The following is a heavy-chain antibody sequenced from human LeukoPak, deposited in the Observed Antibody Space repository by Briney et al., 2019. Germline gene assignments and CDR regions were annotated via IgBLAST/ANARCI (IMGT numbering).Heavy chain of an antibody. CDR2: IYTSGST. CDR1: GGSISSYY. Sequence: SETLSLTCTVSGGSISSYYWSWIRQPPGKGLEWIGYIYTSGSTNYNPSLKSRVTMSVDTSKNQFSLKLSSVTAADTAVYYCARERAPHWYFDLWGRGTLVTVSS. D-gene: IGHD6-25*01. V-gene: IGHV4-4*09. J-gene: IGHJ2*01. CDR3: ARERAPHWYFDL.